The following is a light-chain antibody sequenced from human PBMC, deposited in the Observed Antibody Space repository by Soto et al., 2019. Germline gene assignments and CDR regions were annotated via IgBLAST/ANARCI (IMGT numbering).Light chain of an antibody. CDR1: RSNIGNNY. J-gene: IGLJ2*01. V-gene: IGLV1-51*01. CDR3: GTWDSSLSAGV. CDR2: DNN. Sequence: QSVLTQPPSVSAAPGQTVTIYCSGSRSNIGNNYVSWYQQLPGTAPKLLIYDNNKRPSGIPDRFSGSKSGTSATLGITGLQTGDEADYYCGTWDSSLSAGVFGGGTKVTVL.